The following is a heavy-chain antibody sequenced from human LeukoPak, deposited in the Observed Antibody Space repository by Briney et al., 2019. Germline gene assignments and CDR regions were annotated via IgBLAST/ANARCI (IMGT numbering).Heavy chain of an antibody. Sequence: PGGSLRLSCAASGFTFSDYYMSWIRQAPGKGLEWVSYISSSGSTIYYADSVKGRFTISRDNAKNSLYLQMNSLRAEDTAVYYCAKDNSGYGFADYYYYMDVWGKGTTVTVSS. V-gene: IGHV3-11*01. CDR2: ISSSGSTI. CDR3: AKDNSGYGFADYYYYMDV. J-gene: IGHJ6*03. CDR1: GFTFSDYY. D-gene: IGHD5-12*01.